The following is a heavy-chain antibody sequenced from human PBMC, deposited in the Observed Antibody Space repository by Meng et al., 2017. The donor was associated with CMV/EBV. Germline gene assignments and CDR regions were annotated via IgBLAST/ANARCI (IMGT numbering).Heavy chain of an antibody. Sequence: QVQLVQSGAEVKKPGGSVKVSCKASGYTFTGYYMHWVRQAPGQGLEWMGWINPNSGGTNYAQKFQGRVTMTRDTSISTAYMELSRLRSDDTAVYYCARTPSYSGSQRPFDYWGQGTLVTVSS. CDR2: INPNSGGT. CDR1: GYTFTGYY. D-gene: IGHD1-26*01. J-gene: IGHJ4*02. V-gene: IGHV1-2*02. CDR3: ARTPSYSGSQRPFDY.